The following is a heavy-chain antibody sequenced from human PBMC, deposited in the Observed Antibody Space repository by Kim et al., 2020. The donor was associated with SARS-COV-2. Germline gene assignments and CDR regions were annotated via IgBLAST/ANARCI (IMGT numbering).Heavy chain of an antibody. CDR3: ARVRGFTLTADWFDP. Sequence: ASVKVSCKASGYTFTSYAMHWVRQAPGQRLEWMGWINAGNGNTKYSQKFQGRVTITRDTSASTAYMELSSLRSEDTAVYYCARVRGFTLTADWFDPWGQGTLVTVSS. D-gene: IGHD3-16*01. V-gene: IGHV1-3*01. CDR2: INAGNGNT. J-gene: IGHJ5*02. CDR1: GYTFTSYA.